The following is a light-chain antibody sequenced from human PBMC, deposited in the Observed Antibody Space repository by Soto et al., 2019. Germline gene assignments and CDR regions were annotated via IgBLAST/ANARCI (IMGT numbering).Light chain of an antibody. CDR3: QSYDSSLSGWV. J-gene: IGLJ3*02. V-gene: IGLV1-40*01. CDR1: SANIGARYD. Sequence: QSVLTQPPSVSGAPGQRVTVSCTGSSANIGARYDVHWYQQLPGTAPKLLIYANTIRPSGVPDRFSASKSGTSASLAIAGLQAEDEADYYCQSYDSSLSGWVFGGGTQLTVL. CDR2: ANT.